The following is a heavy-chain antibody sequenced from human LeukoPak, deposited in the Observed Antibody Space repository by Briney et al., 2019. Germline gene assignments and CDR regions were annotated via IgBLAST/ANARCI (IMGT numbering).Heavy chain of an antibody. CDR3: AREESSSSGYYFDY. Sequence: GGSLRLSCAASGFTFSSYTMNWVRRAPGKGLEWVSSISSSSTHIYYADSVKGRFTISRDNAKNSLYLQMNSLRAEDTAVYYCAREESSSSGYYFDYWGQGSLVTVSS. CDR1: GFTFSSYT. CDR2: ISSSSTHI. V-gene: IGHV3-21*01. D-gene: IGHD6-6*01. J-gene: IGHJ4*02.